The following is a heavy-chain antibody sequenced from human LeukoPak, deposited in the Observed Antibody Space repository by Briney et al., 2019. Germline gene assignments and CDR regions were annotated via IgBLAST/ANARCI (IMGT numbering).Heavy chain of an antibody. V-gene: IGHV3-7*03. CDR3: AREDSYYYGSGSYPFDY. Sequence: GGSLRLSCAASGFTLSSYWMNWVRQAPGKGLEWVANIKQDGSQKYYMDSVKGRFTISRDNAKNSLYLQMNSLRAEDTAVYYCAREDSYYYGSGSYPFDYWGQGTLVTVSS. J-gene: IGHJ4*02. D-gene: IGHD3-10*01. CDR1: GFTLSSYW. CDR2: IKQDGSQK.